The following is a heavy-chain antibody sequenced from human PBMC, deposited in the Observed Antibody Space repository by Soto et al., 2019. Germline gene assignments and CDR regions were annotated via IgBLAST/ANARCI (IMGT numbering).Heavy chain of an antibody. CDR2: ISYDGSNK. Sequence: ESGGGVVQPGRSLRLSCAASVFTVSSYGMHWGRQAPGKGLEWVAVISYDGSNKYYADSVKGRFTISRDNTKNTLYLQMNSLRAEDTAVYYCSKPYSSSFPNWGQRNLGTVSS. CDR3: SKPYSSSFPN. CDR1: VFTVSSYG. V-gene: IGHV3-30*18. D-gene: IGHD6-6*01. J-gene: IGHJ4*02.